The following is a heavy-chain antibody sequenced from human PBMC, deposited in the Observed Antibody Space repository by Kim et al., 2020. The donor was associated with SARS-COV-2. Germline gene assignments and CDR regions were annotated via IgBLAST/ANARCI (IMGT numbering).Heavy chain of an antibody. V-gene: IGHV4-59*01. CDR3: ARAAIFGTWDY. D-gene: IGHD3-3*01. CDR1: GGSISSYY. CDR2: ISYSGST. J-gene: IGHJ4*02. Sequence: SETLSLTCTVSGGSISSYYWSWIRQPPGKGLEWIGYISYSGSTNYSPSLKSRVTLSSDTSKNQFSLKLSSVTAADTAVYYCARAAIFGTWDYWGQGTLVTVSS.